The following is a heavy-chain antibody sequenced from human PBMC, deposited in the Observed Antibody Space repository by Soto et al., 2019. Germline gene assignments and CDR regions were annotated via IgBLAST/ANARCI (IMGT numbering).Heavy chain of an antibody. CDR3: AKARISWRNIVVVPTAPVDY. CDR1: GFTFSSYG. V-gene: IGHV3-30*18. D-gene: IGHD2-2*01. CDR2: ISYDGSNK. Sequence: GGSLRLSCAASGFTFSSYGMHWVRQAPGKGLEWVAVISYDGSNKYYADSVKGRFTISRDNSKNTLYLQMNSLRAEDTAVYYCAKARISWRNIVVVPTAPVDYWGQGTLVTVSS. J-gene: IGHJ4*02.